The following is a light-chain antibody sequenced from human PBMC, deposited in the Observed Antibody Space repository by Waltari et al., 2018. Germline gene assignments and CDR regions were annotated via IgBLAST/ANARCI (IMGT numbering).Light chain of an antibody. CDR2: DVS. Sequence: QSALTQPASVSGSPGQSITISCTGTTSDVGGYNYVSWYRQHPGKAPKLMIYDVSKRPSWVSNRFSGSKSGNTASLTISGLQAEDEADYYCSSYTGEYVFGTGTKVTVL. J-gene: IGLJ1*01. V-gene: IGLV2-14*01. CDR1: TSDVGGYNY. CDR3: SSYTGEYV.